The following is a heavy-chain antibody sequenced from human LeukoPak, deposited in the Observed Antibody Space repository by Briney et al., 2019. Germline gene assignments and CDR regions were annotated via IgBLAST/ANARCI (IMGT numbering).Heavy chain of an antibody. CDR3: ARATRKLQYFDY. V-gene: IGHV4-31*03. D-gene: IGHD4-23*01. CDR2: IYYSGST. Sequence: SQTLSLTCTVSGVSISSGGYYWSWIRQHPGKGLEWIGYIYYSGSTYYNPSLKSRVTISVDTSKNQFSLKLSSVTAADTAVYYCARATRKLQYFDYWGQGTLVTVSS. CDR1: GVSISSGGYY. J-gene: IGHJ4*02.